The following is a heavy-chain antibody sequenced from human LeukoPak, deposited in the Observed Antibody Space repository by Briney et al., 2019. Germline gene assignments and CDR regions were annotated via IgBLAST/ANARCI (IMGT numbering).Heavy chain of an antibody. CDR3: ASAYCSSTSCYEYYFDY. CDR1: GFTFSDYY. D-gene: IGHD2-2*01. J-gene: IGHJ4*02. Sequence: PGGSLRLSCAASGFTFSDYYMSWIRQAPGKGLEWVSYISSSGSIMYYADSVKGRFTISRDNAKNSLYLQMSSLRVEDTAVYSCASAYCSSTSCYEYYFDYWGQGTLVTVSS. V-gene: IGHV3-11*01. CDR2: ISSSGSIM.